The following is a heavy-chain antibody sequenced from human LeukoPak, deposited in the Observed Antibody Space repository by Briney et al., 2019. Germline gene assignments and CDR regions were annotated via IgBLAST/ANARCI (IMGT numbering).Heavy chain of an antibody. V-gene: IGHV3-64*01. CDR1: GFTFSSYA. D-gene: IGHD6-19*01. CDR2: ISSNGGST. J-gene: IGHJ4*02. Sequence: SGGSLRLSCAASGFTFSSYAMHWVRQAPGKGLEYVSAISSNGGSTYYANSVKGRFTIPRDNSKNTLYLQMGSLRAEDMAVYYCARGSSSGWYVLGSYFDYWGQGTLVTVSS. CDR3: ARGSSSGWYVLGSYFDY.